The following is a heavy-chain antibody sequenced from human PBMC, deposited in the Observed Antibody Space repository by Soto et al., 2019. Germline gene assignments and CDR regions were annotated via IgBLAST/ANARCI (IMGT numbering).Heavy chain of an antibody. D-gene: IGHD1-1*01. Sequence: PGGSLRLSCAASGFTFSSYAMSWVRQAPGKGLEWVALTSYDGNNEYYTDSVKGRFTISRDNSKNTLFLQMNSPRPEDTAVYYCAKDKGVFNWATSYFDYWGQGXLVTVYS. V-gene: IGHV3-30*18. CDR2: TSYDGNNE. CDR1: GFTFSSYA. J-gene: IGHJ4*02. CDR3: AKDKGVFNWATSYFDY.